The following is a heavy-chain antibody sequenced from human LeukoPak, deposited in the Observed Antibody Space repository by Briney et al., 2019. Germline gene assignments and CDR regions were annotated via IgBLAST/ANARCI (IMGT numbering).Heavy chain of an antibody. V-gene: IGHV3-11*04. D-gene: IGHD2/OR15-2a*01. J-gene: IGHJ6*03. Sequence: PGGSLRLTCAASGFAFSDYYMSWVRQAPGKGLEWLSYISISGDIIYYADSVKGRFTISRDNAKNSLYLQMNSLRAEDTAVYYCARAEYDYYYYYMDVWGKGTTVTISS. CDR3: ARAEYDYYYYYMDV. CDR1: GFAFSDYY. CDR2: ISISGDII.